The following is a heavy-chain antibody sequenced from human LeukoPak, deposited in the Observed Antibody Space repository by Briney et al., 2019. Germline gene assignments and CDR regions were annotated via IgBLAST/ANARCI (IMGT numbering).Heavy chain of an antibody. CDR2: INPNSGGT. J-gene: IGHJ4*02. D-gene: IGHD3-10*01. CDR3: ARERDNYYGSGSYGY. Sequence: ASVKVSCKASGYTFTGYYMHWVRQAPGQGLEWMGWINPNSGGTDYAQKFQGRVTMTRDTSISTAYMELSRLRSDDTAVYYCARERDNYYGSGSYGYWGQGTLVTVSS. CDR1: GYTFTGYY. V-gene: IGHV1-2*02.